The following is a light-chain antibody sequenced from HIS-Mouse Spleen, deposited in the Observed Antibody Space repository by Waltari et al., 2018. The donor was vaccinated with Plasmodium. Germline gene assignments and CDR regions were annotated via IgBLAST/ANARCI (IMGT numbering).Light chain of an antibody. CDR2: DHS. CDR1: KIGSKS. Sequence: SYVLTQPPSVSVAPGQTARITSGGTKIGSKSVYWYQQKPGQAPVLAFYDHSDRPPGVPELFSGANSGNTATLTISRVEAGDEADYYCQVWDSSSDHHVFGGGTKLTVL. CDR3: QVWDSSSDHHV. J-gene: IGLJ2*01. V-gene: IGLV3-21*02.